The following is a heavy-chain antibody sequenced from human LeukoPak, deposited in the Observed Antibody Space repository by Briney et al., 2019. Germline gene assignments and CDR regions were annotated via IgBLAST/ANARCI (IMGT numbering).Heavy chain of an antibody. CDR1: GFTFSNYG. J-gene: IGHJ4*02. D-gene: IGHD3-16*01. CDR2: IRYDGSNE. CDR3: ARERRGEGREFDY. V-gene: IGHV3-30*02. Sequence: GGSLRLSCAASGFTFSNYGMNWVRQAPGKGLEWVAFIRYDGSNEYYADSVRGRFTISRDNAKNSLYLQMNSLRAEDTAVYYCARERRGEGREFDYWGQGTLVTVSS.